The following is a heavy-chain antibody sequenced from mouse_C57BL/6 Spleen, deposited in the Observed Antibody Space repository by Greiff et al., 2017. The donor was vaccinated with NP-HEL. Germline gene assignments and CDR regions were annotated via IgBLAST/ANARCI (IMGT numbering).Heavy chain of an antibody. CDR2: IDPETGGT. Sequence: QVQLQQSGAELVRPGASVTLSCKASGYTFTDYEMHWVKQTPVNGLEWIGAIDPETGGTAYNQKFKGKAILTADKSSSTAYMELRSLTSEDSAVYYCTHYDGYPAWFADWGQGTLVTVSA. CDR3: THYDGYPAWFAD. CDR1: GYTFTDYE. J-gene: IGHJ3*01. V-gene: IGHV1-15*01. D-gene: IGHD2-3*01.